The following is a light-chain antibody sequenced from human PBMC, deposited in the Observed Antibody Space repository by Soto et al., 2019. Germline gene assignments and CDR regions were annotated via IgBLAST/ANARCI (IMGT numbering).Light chain of an antibody. CDR3: QERSNWPPTVS. V-gene: IGKV3-11*01. CDR1: QNIGNY. J-gene: IGKJ3*01. CDR2: DAS. Sequence: EVVLTQSPATLSLSPGERATLSCRASQNIGNYLAWYQQKPGQAPRLLIYDASNRATGIPARFSGRVSGTDFTLTINSLEAEDFAVYYCQERSNWPPTVSFGPGTKVDI.